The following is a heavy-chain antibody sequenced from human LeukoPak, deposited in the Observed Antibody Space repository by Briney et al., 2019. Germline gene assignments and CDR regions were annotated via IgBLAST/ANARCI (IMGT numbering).Heavy chain of an antibody. CDR3: AKSGASPLYHMDV. D-gene: IGHD1-26*01. J-gene: IGHJ6*03. Sequence: GGSLRLSCAASGFTFSSYAMSWVRQAPGKGLEWVSTFSGSGGSTHYADSVKGRFTTSRDDSKNTVYLQMSSLRVDDTAIYYCAKSGASPLYHMDVWGKGATVTVSS. V-gene: IGHV3-23*01. CDR1: GFTFSSYA. CDR2: FSGSGGST.